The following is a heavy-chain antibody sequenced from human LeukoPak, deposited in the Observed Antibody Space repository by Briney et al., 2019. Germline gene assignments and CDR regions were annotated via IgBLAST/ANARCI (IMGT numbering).Heavy chain of an antibody. Sequence: GGSLRLSCAASGFTFSRYSMNWVRQAPGKGLEWVSGISGSGGSTYYADSVKGRFTISRDNSKNTLYLQMNSLRAEDTAVYYCAKYREYLPPFDYWGQGTLVTVSS. V-gene: IGHV3-23*01. CDR2: ISGSGGST. J-gene: IGHJ4*02. CDR1: GFTFSRYS. CDR3: AKYREYLPPFDY. D-gene: IGHD2/OR15-2a*01.